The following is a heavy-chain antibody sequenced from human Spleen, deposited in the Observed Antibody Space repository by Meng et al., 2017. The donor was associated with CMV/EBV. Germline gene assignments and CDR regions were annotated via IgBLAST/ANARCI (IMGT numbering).Heavy chain of an antibody. CDR3: ARDNNWGPDY. CDR1: GYKFNDYS. D-gene: IGHD7-27*01. Sequence: ASVKVSCKASGYKFNDYSIHWVRQAPGQGLEWVGCFHPKRGAADYAQKFQGRVTMTRDRSITTVYMEVTSLISDDTAVYYCARDNNWGPDYWGQGTLVTVSS. CDR2: FHPKRGAA. V-gene: IGHV1-2*02. J-gene: IGHJ4*02.